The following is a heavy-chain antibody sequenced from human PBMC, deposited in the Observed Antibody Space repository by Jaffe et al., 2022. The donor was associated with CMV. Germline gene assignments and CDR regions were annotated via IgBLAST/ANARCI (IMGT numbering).Heavy chain of an antibody. CDR3: ARVGAWYSSGWNAFDI. Sequence: QVQLQESGPGLVKPSETLSLTCTVSGGSISSYYWSWIRQPAGKGLEWIGRIYTSGSTNYNPSLKSRVTMSVDTSKNQFSLKLSSVTAADTAVYYCARVGAWYSSGWNAFDIWGQGTMVTVSS. V-gene: IGHV4-4*07. CDR1: GGSISSYY. D-gene: IGHD6-19*01. J-gene: IGHJ3*02. CDR2: IYTSGST.